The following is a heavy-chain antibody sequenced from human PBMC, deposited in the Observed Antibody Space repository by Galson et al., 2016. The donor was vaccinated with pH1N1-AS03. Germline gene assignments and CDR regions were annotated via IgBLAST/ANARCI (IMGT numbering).Heavy chain of an antibody. J-gene: IGHJ4*02. V-gene: IGHV1-18*04. Sequence: SVKVSCKASGYTFTSYGITWVRQAPGQGLEWMGWISAHNGYTKYAQKLQGRVTMTTDTSTSTAYMELRSLRSDDTAVCYCARAAGEVLSSSDYWGQGTLVTVSS. CDR1: GYTFTSYG. CDR3: ARAAGEVLSSSDY. D-gene: IGHD1-26*01. CDR2: ISAHNGYT.